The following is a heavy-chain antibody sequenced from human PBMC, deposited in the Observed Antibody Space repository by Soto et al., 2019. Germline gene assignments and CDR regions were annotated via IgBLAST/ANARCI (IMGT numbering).Heavy chain of an antibody. CDR3: ARAPLIWFGRNRFDP. D-gene: IGHD3-10*01. CDR1: GGSFSGYY. J-gene: IGHJ5*02. Sequence: PSETLSLACAVYGGSFSGYYWSWIRQPPGKGLEWIGEINHSGSTNYNPSLKSRVTISVDTSKNQFSLKLSSVTAADTAVYYCARAPLIWFGRNRFDPWGKGTLVTVSS. CDR2: INHSGST. V-gene: IGHV4-34*01.